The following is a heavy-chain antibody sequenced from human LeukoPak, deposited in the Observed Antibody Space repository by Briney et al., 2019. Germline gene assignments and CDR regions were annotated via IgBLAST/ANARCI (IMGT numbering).Heavy chain of an antibody. CDR3: ARVARGTTVRRYWFDP. D-gene: IGHD4-17*01. Sequence: KSSETLSLTCTVSGGSISSSSYYWGWIRQPPGKGLEWIGYIYYSGSINYNPSLKSRVTISVDTSKNQFSLKLSSVTAADTAVYYCARVARGTTVRRYWFDPWGQGTLVTVSS. CDR1: GGSISSSSYY. CDR2: IYYSGSI. V-gene: IGHV4-61*05. J-gene: IGHJ5*02.